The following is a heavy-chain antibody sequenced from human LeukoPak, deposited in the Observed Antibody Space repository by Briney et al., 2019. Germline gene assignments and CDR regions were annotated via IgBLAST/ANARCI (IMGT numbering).Heavy chain of an antibody. V-gene: IGHV4-34*03. D-gene: IGHD2-2*01. CDR1: GGSFSGYY. Sequence: SETLSLTCAVYGGSFSGYYWSWIRQPPGKGLEWIGEINHSGSTNYNPSLKSRVTISVDTSKNQFSLKLSSVTAADTAVYYCSRLGYCSSTSCYGGNAFDIWGQGTMVTVSS. CDR3: SRLGYCSSTSCYGGNAFDI. J-gene: IGHJ3*02. CDR2: INHSGST.